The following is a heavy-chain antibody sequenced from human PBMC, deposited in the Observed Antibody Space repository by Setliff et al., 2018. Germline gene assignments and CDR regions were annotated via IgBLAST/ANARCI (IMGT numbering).Heavy chain of an antibody. V-gene: IGHV3-33*01. Sequence: PGGSLRLSCAASGFTFNNFAMHWVRQAPGKGLEWVAVIWYDGSSKYYADSVKGRFTISRDNSKNTLYLQMNSLRAEDTALYYCARQATDYWGQGTLVTVSS. CDR1: GFTFNNFA. J-gene: IGHJ4*02. CDR3: ARQATDY. CDR2: IWYDGSSK.